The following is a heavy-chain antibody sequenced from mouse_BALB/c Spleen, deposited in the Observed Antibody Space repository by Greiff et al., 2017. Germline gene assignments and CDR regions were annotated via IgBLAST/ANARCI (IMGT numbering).Heavy chain of an antibody. D-gene: IGHD2-1*01. J-gene: IGHJ2*01. CDR3: AMGPLYGNYYFDY. V-gene: IGHV5-6-5*01. CDR2: ISSGGST. Sequence: EVQLVESGGGLVKPGGSLKLSCAASGFTFSSYAMSWVRQTPEKRLEWVASISSGGSTYYPDSVKGRFTISRDNARNILYLQMSSLRSEDTAMYYCAMGPLYGNYYFDYWGQGTTLTVSS. CDR1: GFTFSSYA.